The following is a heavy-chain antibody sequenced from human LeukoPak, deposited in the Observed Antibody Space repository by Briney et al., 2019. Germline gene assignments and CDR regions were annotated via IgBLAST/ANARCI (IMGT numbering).Heavy chain of an antibody. CDR3: ARSGHSYGFGY. J-gene: IGHJ4*02. Sequence: PGGSLRLSCAASGFTFSSYWMTWVRQAPGKGLEWVANIKQDGSEKYYVDSVKGRFTISRDNAKNTLYLQMNSLRAEDTAVYYCARSGHSYGFGYWGQGTLVTVSS. CDR1: GFTFSSYW. CDR2: IKQDGSEK. V-gene: IGHV3-7*01. D-gene: IGHD5-18*01.